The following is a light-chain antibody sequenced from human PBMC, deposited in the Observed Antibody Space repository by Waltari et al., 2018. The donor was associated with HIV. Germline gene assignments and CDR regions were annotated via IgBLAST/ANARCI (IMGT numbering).Light chain of an antibody. CDR2: GGS. J-gene: IGKJ2*01. CDR1: ESVGNS. CDR3: QQYRDWPRYT. Sequence: VLLTPSPLTLSVSPGERVTLSCRASESVGNSIAWYQQKPGQAPSLVVYGGSTRATGLPVRFSGSGSGRDFSLTINSLQSEDIVIYFCQQYRDWPRYTFGQGTKLDIK. V-gene: IGKV3-15*01.